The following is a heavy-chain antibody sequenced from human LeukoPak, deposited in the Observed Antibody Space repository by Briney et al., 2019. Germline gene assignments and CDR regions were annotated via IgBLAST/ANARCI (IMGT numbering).Heavy chain of an antibody. CDR3: ASMSGSSPEDFDY. Sequence: GGSLRLSYAASGFATGSARLQGRGWCGSLPPAVDADSVKGRFTISRDNSKNTLYLQMNSLRAEDTAVYYCASMSGSSPEDFDYWGQGTLVTVSS. CDR2: PAV. D-gene: IGHD1-26*01. V-gene: IGHV3-69-1*01. CDR1: GFA. J-gene: IGHJ4*02.